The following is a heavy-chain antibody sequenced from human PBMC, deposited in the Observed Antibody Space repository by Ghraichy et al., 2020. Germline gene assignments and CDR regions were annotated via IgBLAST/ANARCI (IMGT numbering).Heavy chain of an antibody. D-gene: IGHD2-15*01. J-gene: IGHJ4*02. Sequence: GGSLRLSCAASGFTFNIYAMHWVRQAPGKGLEWVAIISYDGSYKYYPDSVKGRFTISRDNSKNTLFLQINSLRADDTAVYYCARDVRHCSGGSCYPSPPGYYFDYWGQGTLVTVSS. CDR3: ARDVRHCSGGSCYPSPPGYYFDY. CDR2: ISYDGSYK. V-gene: IGHV3-30-3*01. CDR1: GFTFNIYA.